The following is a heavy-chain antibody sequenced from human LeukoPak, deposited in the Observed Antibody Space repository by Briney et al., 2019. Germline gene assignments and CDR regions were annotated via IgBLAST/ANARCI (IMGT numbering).Heavy chain of an antibody. J-gene: IGHJ4*02. CDR2: IIPIFGTA. D-gene: IGHD2-15*01. V-gene: IGHV1-69*06. CDR3: ARDELGYCSGGSCYSARLPDY. CDR1: GGTFSSYA. Sequence: ASVKVSCMASGGTFSSYAISWVRQAPGQGLEWMGGIIPIFGTANYAQKFQGRVTITADKSTSTAYMELSSLRSEDTAVYYCARDELGYCSGGSCYSARLPDYWGQGTLVTVSS.